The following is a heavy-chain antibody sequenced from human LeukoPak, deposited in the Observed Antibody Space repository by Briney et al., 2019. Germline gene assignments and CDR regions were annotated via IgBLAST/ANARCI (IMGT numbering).Heavy chain of an antibody. CDR2: ISYEGSNK. D-gene: IGHD2-2*02. CDR3: ARNQLLYLGWFDP. V-gene: IGHV3-30*04. Sequence: GGSLRLSCAASGFTFSSYAMHWVRQAPGKGLEWGAVISYEGSNKYYADSVKGRFTISRDNSKNTLYLQMDSLRAEDTAVYYCARNQLLYLGWFDPWGQGTLVTVSS. CDR1: GFTFSSYA. J-gene: IGHJ5*02.